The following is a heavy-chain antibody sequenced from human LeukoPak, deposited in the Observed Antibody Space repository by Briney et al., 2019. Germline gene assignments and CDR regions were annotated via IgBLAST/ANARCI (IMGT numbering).Heavy chain of an antibody. D-gene: IGHD6-19*01. J-gene: IGHJ4*02. CDR3: ATDQAVAGTADY. V-gene: IGHV1-24*01. CDR2: FDPEDGET. Sequence: ASVKVSCKVSGYTLTELSMHWVRQAPGKGLEWMGGFDPEDGETIYAQKFQGRVTMTEDTSTDTAYMELSSLRSEDTAVYYCATDQAVAGTADYWGQGTLVTVSS. CDR1: GYTLTELS.